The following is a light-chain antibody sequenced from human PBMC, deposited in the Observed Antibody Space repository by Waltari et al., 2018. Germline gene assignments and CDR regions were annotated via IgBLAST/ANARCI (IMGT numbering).Light chain of an antibody. CDR2: DAS. CDR1: QSISSY. CDR3: QHRGHWPPVAT. J-gene: IGKJ3*01. Sequence: IVLTQSPATLSLSPGERATLSCRASQSISSYLAWYQQRPGQSPRLLIYDASKRATGIPARFSGSGSGTDFTLTISSLEPEDFAVYYCQHRGHWPPVATFGPGTIVD. V-gene: IGKV3-11*01.